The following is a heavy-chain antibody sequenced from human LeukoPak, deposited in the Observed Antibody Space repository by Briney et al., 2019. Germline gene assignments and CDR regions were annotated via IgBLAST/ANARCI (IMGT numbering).Heavy chain of an antibody. CDR1: GFTFSSYA. CDR2: ISGSGGST. V-gene: IGHV3-23*01. Sequence: PGGSLRLSCAASGFTFSSYAMSWVRQAPGKGLEWVSAISGSGGSTYYADSVKGRFTISRDNSKNTLYLQMNSLRAEDTAVYYCVVLMVYAIRGYFDYWGQGTLVTVSS. D-gene: IGHD2-8*01. CDR3: VVLMVYAIRGYFDY. J-gene: IGHJ4*02.